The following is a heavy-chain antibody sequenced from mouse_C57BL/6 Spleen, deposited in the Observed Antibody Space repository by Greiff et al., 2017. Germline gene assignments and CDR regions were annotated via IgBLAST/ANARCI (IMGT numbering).Heavy chain of an antibody. CDR3: ARDHYYYGSSYDWFAY. CDR1: GFTFSSYA. Sequence: EVMLVESGGGLVKPGGSLKLSCAASGFTFSSYAMSWVRQTPEKRLEWVATISDGGSYTYYPDNVKGRFTISRDNAKNNLYLQMSHLKSEDTAMYYCARDHYYYGSSYDWFAYWGQGPLVTVSA. J-gene: IGHJ3*01. CDR2: ISDGGSYT. D-gene: IGHD1-1*01. V-gene: IGHV5-4*01.